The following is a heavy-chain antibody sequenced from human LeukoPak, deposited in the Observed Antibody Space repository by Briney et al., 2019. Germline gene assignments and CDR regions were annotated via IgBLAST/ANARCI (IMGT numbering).Heavy chain of an antibody. CDR2: ISSSSSYI. V-gene: IGHV3-21*01. CDR3: ARDRAAAPFDY. D-gene: IGHD6-13*01. Sequence: GVSLRLSCAASGFTFSSYSMNWVRQAPGKGLEWVSSISSSSSYIYYADSVKGRFTISRDNAKNSLYLQMNSLRAEDTAVYYCARDRAAAPFDYWGQGTLVAVSS. CDR1: GFTFSSYS. J-gene: IGHJ4*02.